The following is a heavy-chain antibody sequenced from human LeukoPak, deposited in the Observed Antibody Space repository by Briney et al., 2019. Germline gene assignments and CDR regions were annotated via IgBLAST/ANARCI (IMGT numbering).Heavy chain of an antibody. D-gene: IGHD1-26*01. J-gene: IGHJ3*02. CDR1: GGSISRYY. CDR2: IYYSGST. V-gene: IGHV4-59*08. Sequence: SETLSLTCTVSGGSISRYYWSWIRQPPGTGLEWIGYIYYSGSTNYNPSLKSRVTISVDTSKNQFSLKLSSVTAADTAVYYCASFVVGAPDAFDIWGQGTMVTVSS. CDR3: ASFVVGAPDAFDI.